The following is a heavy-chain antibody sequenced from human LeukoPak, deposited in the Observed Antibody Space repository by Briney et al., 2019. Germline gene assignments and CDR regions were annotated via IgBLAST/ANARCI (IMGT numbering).Heavy chain of an antibody. Sequence: SETLSLTCTVSGGSISSYYWSWIRQPPGKGLEWIGYIYYSGSTNYNPSLKSRVTISVDTSKNQFSLKLSSVTAADTAVYYCARAVYCGGDCYSGAFDIRGQGTMATVSS. V-gene: IGHV4-59*01. D-gene: IGHD2-21*02. CDR1: GGSISSYY. J-gene: IGHJ3*02. CDR2: IYYSGST. CDR3: ARAVYCGGDCYSGAFDI.